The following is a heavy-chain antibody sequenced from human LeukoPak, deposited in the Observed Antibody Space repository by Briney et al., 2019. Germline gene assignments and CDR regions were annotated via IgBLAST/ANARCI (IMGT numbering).Heavy chain of an antibody. CDR3: ATRIAVAGADAFDI. CDR1: GYTFTGYY. D-gene: IGHD6-19*01. CDR2: INPNSGGT. J-gene: IGHJ3*02. Sequence: GASVKVPCKASGYTFTGYYMHWVRQAPGQGLEWMGWINPNSGGTNYAQKFQGRVTMTRDTSISTAYMELSRLRSDDTAVYYCATRIAVAGADAFDIWGQGTMVTVSS. V-gene: IGHV1-2*02.